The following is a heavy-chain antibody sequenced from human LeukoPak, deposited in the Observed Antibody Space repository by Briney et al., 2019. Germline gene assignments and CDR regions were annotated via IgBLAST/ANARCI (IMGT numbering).Heavy chain of an antibody. CDR1: GFTFSDYY. CDR3: GRENNVVVIAYPPFAY. V-gene: IGHV3-11*04. CDR2: ISSSGSTI. Sequence: GGSLRLSCAASGFTFSDYYMSWIRQAPGKWLEWVSYISSSGSTIYYADSVKGRFTISRDNAKNSLNLQMNSLRAEDTAVYYCGRENNVVVIAYPPFAYWGQGTLVTVSS. D-gene: IGHD2-21*01. J-gene: IGHJ4*02.